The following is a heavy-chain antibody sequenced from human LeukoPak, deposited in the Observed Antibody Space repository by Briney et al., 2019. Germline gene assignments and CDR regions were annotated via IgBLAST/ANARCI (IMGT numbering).Heavy chain of an antibody. CDR3: AKEEGPTVVTPFDY. CDR1: GFTFSSYG. D-gene: IGHD4-23*01. CDR2: IWYDGSNK. J-gene: IGHJ4*02. V-gene: IGHV3-33*06. Sequence: PGRSLRLSCAASGFTFSSYGMHWVRQAPGKGLEWVAVIWYDGSNKYYADSVKGRFTISRDNSKNTLYLQMNSLRAEDTAVYYCAKEEGPTVVTPFDYWGQGTLVTVSS.